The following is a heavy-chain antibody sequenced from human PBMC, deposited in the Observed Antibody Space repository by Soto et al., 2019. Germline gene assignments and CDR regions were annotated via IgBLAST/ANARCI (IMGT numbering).Heavy chain of an antibody. J-gene: IGHJ4*02. D-gene: IGHD3-3*01. CDR3: AHRVLRTVFGLVTTTAIYFDF. Sequence: QITLKESGPTVVKPTETLTLTCTFSGFSLTTSGVGVGWVRQSPGKAPEWLALIYWDDDKRYSTSLNSRLIIPKDTSNNQVVLTMANVDPADTATYYCAHRVLRTVFGLVTTTAIYFDFWGPGTPVVVSS. CDR2: IYWDDDK. CDR1: GFSLTTSGVG. V-gene: IGHV2-5*02.